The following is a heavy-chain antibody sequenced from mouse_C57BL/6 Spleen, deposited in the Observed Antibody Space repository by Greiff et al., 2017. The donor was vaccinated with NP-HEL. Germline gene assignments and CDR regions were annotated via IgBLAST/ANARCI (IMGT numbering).Heavy chain of an antibody. Sequence: EVQLQQSGPELVKPGASVKISCKASGYTFTDYYMNWVKQSHGKSLEWIGDINPNNGGTSYNQKFKGKATLTVDKSSSTAYMELRSLTSEDSAVYYCANYYGSSYEAYWGQGTLVTVSA. CDR3: ANYYGSSYEAY. J-gene: IGHJ3*01. D-gene: IGHD1-1*01. V-gene: IGHV1-26*01. CDR1: GYTFTDYY. CDR2: INPNNGGT.